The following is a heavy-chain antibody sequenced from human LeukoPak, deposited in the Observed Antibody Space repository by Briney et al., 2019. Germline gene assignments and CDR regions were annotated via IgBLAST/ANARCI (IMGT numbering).Heavy chain of an antibody. CDR3: ARAYYDYVWGRPVYYFDY. CDR1: GGSISSGGYA. Sequence: SQTLSLTCAVSGGSISSGGYAWSWIRQPPGKGLEWTGYIYHSGSTYYNPSLKSRVTISVDRSKNQFSLKLSSVTAADTAVYYCARAYYDYVWGRPVYYFDYWGQGTLVTVSS. J-gene: IGHJ4*02. D-gene: IGHD3-16*01. V-gene: IGHV4-30-2*01. CDR2: IYHSGST.